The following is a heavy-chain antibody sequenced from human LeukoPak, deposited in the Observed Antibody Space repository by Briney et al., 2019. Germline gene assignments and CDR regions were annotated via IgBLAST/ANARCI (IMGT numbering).Heavy chain of an antibody. CDR3: ARDPSPVYYASGSSKYYYYGMDV. Sequence: GGSLRLSCAASGFTVSSNYMNWVRQAPGKGLEWVSLISSGGTTYYTDSVKGRFTISRDNSKSTLYLQMNSLRAEDTAAYYCARDPSPVYYASGSSKYYYYGMDVWGPGTTVTVSS. CDR1: GFTVSSNY. V-gene: IGHV3-66*01. J-gene: IGHJ6*02. CDR2: ISSGGTT. D-gene: IGHD3-10*01.